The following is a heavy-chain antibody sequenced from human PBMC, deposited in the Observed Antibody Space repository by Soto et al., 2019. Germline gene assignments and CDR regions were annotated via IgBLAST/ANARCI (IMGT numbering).Heavy chain of an antibody. D-gene: IGHD3-22*01. CDR1: GFTFDDYG. V-gene: IGHV3-20*04. CDR2: INWNGGST. Sequence: EVQLVESGGGVVRPGGSLRLSCAASGFTFDDYGMSWVRQAPGKGLEWVSGINWNGGSTGYADSVKGRFTISRDNAKNSLYLQMNMLRAEDTALYYCARDSKGDYYDSSGYYYFDYWGQGTLVTVSS. J-gene: IGHJ4*02. CDR3: ARDSKGDYYDSSGYYYFDY.